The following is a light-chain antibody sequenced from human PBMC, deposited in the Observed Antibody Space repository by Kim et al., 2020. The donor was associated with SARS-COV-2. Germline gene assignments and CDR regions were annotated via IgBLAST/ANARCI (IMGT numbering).Light chain of an antibody. CDR2: DVS. CDR3: SSYTSTTTVV. V-gene: IGLV2-14*03. Sequence: GQSITIACTGTSSDVGGYNYVSWDQQHPGKAPKLIIFDVSNRPSGVSNRFSGSKSGNTASLTISGLQAEDEADYYCSSYTSTTTVVFGTGTKVTVL. J-gene: IGLJ1*01. CDR1: SSDVGGYNY.